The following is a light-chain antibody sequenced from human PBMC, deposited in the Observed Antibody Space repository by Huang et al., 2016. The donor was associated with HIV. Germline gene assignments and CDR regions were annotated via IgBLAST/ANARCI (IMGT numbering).Light chain of an antibody. J-gene: IGKJ2*01. Sequence: DTVMTQTPATLSVSPGARATLSCRASQSVGSKLAWFQQKPGQAPRLLIHGASTRATGIPARFSGSGSGTEFTLTISGLQSEDFAVYYCQQYNNWPYTFGQGTKLEIK. CDR2: GAS. CDR1: QSVGSK. CDR3: QQYNNWPYT. V-gene: IGKV3-15*01.